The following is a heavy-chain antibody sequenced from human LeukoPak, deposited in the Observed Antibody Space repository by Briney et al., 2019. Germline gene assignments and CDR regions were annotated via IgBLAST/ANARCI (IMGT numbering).Heavy chain of an antibody. D-gene: IGHD3-22*01. CDR2: IRYDGSNK. CDR1: GFTFSSYG. J-gene: IGHJ4*02. Sequence: PGGSLRLSCAASGFTFSSYGMHWVRQAPGKGLEWVAFIRYDGSNKYYADSVKGRFTISRDNSKITLYLQMNSLRAEDTAVYYCAKFTTYYYDSSGPNWGQGTLVTVSS. V-gene: IGHV3-30*02. CDR3: AKFTTYYYDSSGPN.